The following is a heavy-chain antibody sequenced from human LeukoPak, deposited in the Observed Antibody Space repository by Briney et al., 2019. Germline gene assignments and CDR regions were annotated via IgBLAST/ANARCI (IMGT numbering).Heavy chain of an antibody. V-gene: IGHV4-38-2*01. CDR2: IHHSGRT. CDR3: AGGQSVPGTAY. D-gene: IGHD1/OR15-1a*01. Sequence: PSETLSPTCAVSGYSISSTYYWGWIRQPPGKGLEWIGSIHHSGRTYYNPSLKSRVTISADTSKNLFSLTMTSVTATDTAVYYCAGGQSVPGTAYWGQGTLVTVSS. J-gene: IGHJ4*02. CDR1: GYSISSTYY.